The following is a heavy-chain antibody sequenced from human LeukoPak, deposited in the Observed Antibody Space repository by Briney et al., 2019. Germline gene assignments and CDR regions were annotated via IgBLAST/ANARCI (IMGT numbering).Heavy chain of an antibody. CDR2: IKQDGSEK. D-gene: IGHD3-16*01. V-gene: IGHV3-7*03. CDR1: GFTFSGYW. CDR3: ARDRGSSYFQH. J-gene: IGHJ1*01. Sequence: PGGSLRLSCAASGFTFSGYWMSWVRQAPGKGLEWVANIKQDGSEKYYVDSVKGRFTISRDNAKNTLYLQMNSLRAEDTAVYYCARDRGSSYFQHWGQGTLVTVSS.